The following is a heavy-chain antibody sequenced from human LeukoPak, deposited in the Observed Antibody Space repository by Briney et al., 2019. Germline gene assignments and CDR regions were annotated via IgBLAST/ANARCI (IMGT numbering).Heavy chain of an antibody. CDR1: GGTFSSYA. J-gene: IGHJ6*03. Sequence: GASVKVSCKASGGTFSSYAISWVRQAPGQGLEWMGWISAYNGNTNYAQKLQGRVTMTTDTSTSTAYMELRSLRSDDTAVYYCARDALVAATNHYYMDVWGKGTTVTVSS. CDR3: ARDALVAATNHYYMDV. V-gene: IGHV1-18*01. D-gene: IGHD2-15*01. CDR2: ISAYNGNT.